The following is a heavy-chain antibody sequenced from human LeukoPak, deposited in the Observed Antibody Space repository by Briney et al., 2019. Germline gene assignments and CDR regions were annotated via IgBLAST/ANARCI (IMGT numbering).Heavy chain of an antibody. D-gene: IGHD3-22*01. CDR3: ARHKYYYDSSGYYYHFDY. CDR2: IYYSGST. V-gene: IGHV4-39*01. CDR1: GGSISSSSYY. Sequence: PSETLSLTCTVSGGSISSSSYYWGWIRQPPGKGLEWIGSIYYSGSTYYNPSLKSRVTISVDTSKNQFSLKLSSVTAADTAVYYCARHKYYYDSSGYYYHFDYWGQGTLVTVSS. J-gene: IGHJ4*02.